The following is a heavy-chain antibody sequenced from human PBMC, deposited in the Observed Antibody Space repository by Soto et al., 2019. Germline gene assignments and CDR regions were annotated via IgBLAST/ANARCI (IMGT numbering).Heavy chain of an antibody. Sequence: ASVKVSCKASGYTFTSYGISWVRQAPGQGLEWMGWISAYNGNTNYAQKLQGRVTMTTDTSTSTAYMELRSLRSDDTAVYYCARVSEYSSGWPLFDYWGQGTLVTVSS. CDR3: ARVSEYSSGWPLFDY. CDR2: ISAYNGNT. V-gene: IGHV1-18*01. D-gene: IGHD6-19*01. J-gene: IGHJ4*02. CDR1: GYTFTSYG.